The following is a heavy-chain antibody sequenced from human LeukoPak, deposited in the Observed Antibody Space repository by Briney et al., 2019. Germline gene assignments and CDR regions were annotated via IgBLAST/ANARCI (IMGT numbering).Heavy chain of an antibody. V-gene: IGHV1-69*05. CDR3: ARGRRQYCSSTSCRPFDY. Sequence: GASVKVSCKASGGTFSSYAISWVRQAPGQGLEWMGGIIPIFGTANYAQKFQGRVTMTRNTSISTAYMELSSLRSEDTAVYYCARGRRQYCSSTSCRPFDYWGQGTLVTVSS. J-gene: IGHJ4*02. D-gene: IGHD2-2*01. CDR1: GGTFSSYA. CDR2: IIPIFGTA.